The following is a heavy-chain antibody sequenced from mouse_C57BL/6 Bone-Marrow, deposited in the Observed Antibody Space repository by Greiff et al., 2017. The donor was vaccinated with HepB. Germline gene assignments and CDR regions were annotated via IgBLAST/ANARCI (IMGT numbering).Heavy chain of an antibody. CDR3: AKTSYWYFDV. J-gene: IGHJ1*03. V-gene: IGHV2-5*01. CDR2: IWRGGST. CDR1: GFSLTSYG. Sequence: VKVVESGPGLVQPSQSLSITCTVSGFSLTSYGVHWVRQSPGKGLEWLGVIWRGGSTDYNAAFMSRLSITKDNSKSQVFFKMNSLQADDTAIYYCAKTSYWYFDVWGTGTTVTVSS.